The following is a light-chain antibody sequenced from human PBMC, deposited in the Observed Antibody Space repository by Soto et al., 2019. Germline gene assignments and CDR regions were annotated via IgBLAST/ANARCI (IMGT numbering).Light chain of an antibody. CDR1: QSVRSNF. Sequence: ELVLTQSPGTLSLSPGERATLSCRASQSVRSNFLAWYQQKPGQAPRLLIYGASNRATGIPDRFSGSGSGTDFTLTITRLEAEDFAMYYCQRYDSLRTFGQGTKV. CDR2: GAS. V-gene: IGKV3-20*01. J-gene: IGKJ1*01. CDR3: QRYDSLRT.